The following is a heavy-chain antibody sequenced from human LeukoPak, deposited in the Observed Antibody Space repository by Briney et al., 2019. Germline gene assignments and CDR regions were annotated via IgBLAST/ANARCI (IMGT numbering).Heavy chain of an antibody. V-gene: IGHV4-59*12. CDR3: ARVAFWSGYYTHFDY. CDR1: GGSISSYY. Sequence: SETLSLTCTVSGGSISSYYWSWIRQPPGKGLEWIGYIYYSGSTNYNPSLKSRVTMSVDTSKNQFSLKLSSVTAADAAVYYCARVAFWSGYYTHFDYWGQGTLVTVSS. D-gene: IGHD3-3*01. CDR2: IYYSGST. J-gene: IGHJ4*02.